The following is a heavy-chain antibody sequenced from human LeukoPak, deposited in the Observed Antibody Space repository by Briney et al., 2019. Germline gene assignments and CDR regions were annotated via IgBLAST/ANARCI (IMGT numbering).Heavy chain of an antibody. D-gene: IGHD2-2*03. CDR1: GFTFSSYA. V-gene: IGHV3-23*01. CDR3: AKANGYCSSTRCYDHYFDY. J-gene: IGHJ4*02. Sequence: GGSPRLSCAASGFTFSSYAMSWVRQAPGKGLEWVSAISGSGGSTYYADSVKGRFTISRDNSRNTLYLQMNSLRADDTAVYYCAKANGYCSSTRCYDHYFDYWGQGTLVTVSS. CDR2: ISGSGGST.